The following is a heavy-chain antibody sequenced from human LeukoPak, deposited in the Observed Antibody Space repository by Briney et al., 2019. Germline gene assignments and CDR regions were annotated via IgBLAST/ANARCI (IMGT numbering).Heavy chain of an antibody. V-gene: IGHV1-69*13. CDR1: GGTFGSYA. D-gene: IGHD4-23*01. J-gene: IGHJ6*02. CDR3: ARVTTVVTPYPTWHYGMDV. CDR2: IIPIFGTA. Sequence: SVKVSCKASGGTFGSYAISWVRQAPGQGLEWMGGIIPIFGTANYAQKFQGRVTITADESTSTAYMELSSLRSVDTAVYYCARVTTVVTPYPTWHYGMDVWGQGTTVTVSS.